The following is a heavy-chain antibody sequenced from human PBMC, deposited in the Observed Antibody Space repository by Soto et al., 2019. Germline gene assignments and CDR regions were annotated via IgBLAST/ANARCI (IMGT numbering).Heavy chain of an antibody. CDR2: IYPADSDS. D-gene: IGHD3-10*01. J-gene: IGHJ2*01. V-gene: IGHV5-51*01. Sequence: GESLKISCKASGYSFSDYYIGWVRQMPGKGLEWMGIIYPADSDSTYSPSFQGQVTMSADRSLGIAYLQWTSLKASDTAIYYCAILPTIHDSASSTYYWYFDLWGRGTLVTV. CDR3: AILPTIHDSASSTYYWYFDL. CDR1: GYSFSDYY.